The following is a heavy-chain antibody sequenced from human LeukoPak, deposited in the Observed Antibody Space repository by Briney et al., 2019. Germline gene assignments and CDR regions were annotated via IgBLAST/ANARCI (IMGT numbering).Heavy chain of an antibody. V-gene: IGHV3-30*02. D-gene: IGHD3-9*01. J-gene: IGHJ3*02. CDR3: AKAADNFDI. CDR1: GITLSSHG. Sequence: GGSLRLTCEASGITLSSHGMHWVRQAPGKGLEWMAFIPFDGSRQYYADSVKGRFIISRDNSKQTLYLQINNLRAEDTAVYYCAKAADNFDIWGQGTMVTVSS. CDR2: IPFDGSRQ.